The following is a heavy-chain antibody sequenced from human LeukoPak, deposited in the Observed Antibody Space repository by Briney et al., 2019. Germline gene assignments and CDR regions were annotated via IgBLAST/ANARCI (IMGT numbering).Heavy chain of an antibody. V-gene: IGHV4-4*07. J-gene: IGHJ4*02. CDR2: IYTSGST. D-gene: IGHD3-22*01. CDR1: GGSISGYY. Sequence: SETLSLTCTVSGGSISGYYWSWIRQPAGKGLEWIGRIYTSGSTNYNPSLKSRVTMSVGTSKNQFSLKLSSVTAADTAVYYCARGLNYDSSGYYYYFDYWGQGTLVTVSS. CDR3: ARGLNYDSSGYYYYFDY.